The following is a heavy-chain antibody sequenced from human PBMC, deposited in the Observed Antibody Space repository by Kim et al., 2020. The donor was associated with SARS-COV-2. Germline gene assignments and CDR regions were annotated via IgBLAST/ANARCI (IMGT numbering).Heavy chain of an antibody. Sequence: GGSLRLSCGASGFTCSDSAMHWVRRASGKGLEWVGRIRSKVNGYATAYSASVRGRFTISRDDSRNTAYLQMNSLKTEDTAVYYCTRVPGTTLAFWYAFD. D-gene: IGHD1-1*01. CDR3: TRVPGTTLAFWYAFD. CDR1: GFTCSDSA. J-gene: IGHJ3*02. CDR2: IRSKVNGYAT. V-gene: IGHV3-73*01.